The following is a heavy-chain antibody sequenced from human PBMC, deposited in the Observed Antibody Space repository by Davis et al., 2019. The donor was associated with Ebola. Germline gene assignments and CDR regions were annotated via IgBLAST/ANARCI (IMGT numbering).Heavy chain of an antibody. V-gene: IGHV4-39*01. CDR1: GGSISSSSYY. D-gene: IGHD3-3*01. CDR2: IYYSGST. CDR3: ARHGRFLEWLLYDY. J-gene: IGHJ4*02. Sequence: MPSETLSLTCTVSGGSISSSSYYWGWIRQPPGKGLEWIGSIYYSGSTYYNPSLKSRVTISVDTSKNQFSLKLSSVTAADTAVYYCARHGRFLEWLLYDYWGQGTLVTVSS.